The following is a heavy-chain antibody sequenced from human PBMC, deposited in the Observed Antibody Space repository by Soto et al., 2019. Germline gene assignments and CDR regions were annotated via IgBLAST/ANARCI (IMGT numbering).Heavy chain of an antibody. J-gene: IGHJ5*02. CDR3: ASTAGYSSGWPNWFDP. CDR2: ISSSSSYI. Sequence: GGSLRLSCAASGFTFSSYSMNWVRQAPGKGLEWVSSISSSSSYIYYADSVKGRFTISRDNAKNSLYLQMNSLRAEDTAVYYCASTAGYSSGWPNWFDPWGQGTLVTVSS. D-gene: IGHD6-19*01. V-gene: IGHV3-21*01. CDR1: GFTFSSYS.